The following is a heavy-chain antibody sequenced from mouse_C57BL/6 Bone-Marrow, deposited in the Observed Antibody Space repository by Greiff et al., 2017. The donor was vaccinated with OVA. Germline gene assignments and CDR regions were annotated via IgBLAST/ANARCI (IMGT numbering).Heavy chain of an antibody. J-gene: IGHJ1*03. V-gene: IGHV1-82*01. CDR3: ARYGDGSSHWYFDV. CDR1: GYAFSSSW. CDR2: IYPGDGDT. Sequence: QVQLQQSGPELVKPGASVKISCKASGYAFSSSWMNWVKQRPGKGLEWIGRIYPGDGDTNYNGKFKGKATLTADKSSSTAYMQLSSLTSEDSAVYFCARYGDGSSHWYFDVWGTGTTVTDSS. D-gene: IGHD1-1*01.